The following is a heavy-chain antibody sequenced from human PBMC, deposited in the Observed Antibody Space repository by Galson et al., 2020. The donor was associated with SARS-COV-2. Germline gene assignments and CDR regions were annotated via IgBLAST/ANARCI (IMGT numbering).Heavy chain of an antibody. CDR2: IRSKANSYAT. Sequence: GESLKISCAASGFTFSRSAMHWVRQASGKGLEWVGRIRSKANSYATAYAASVKGRFTISRDDSKNTAYLQMNSLKTEDTAVYYCTRHSEDYYGSSGYDCPFDYWGQRTLVTVSA. CDR3: TRHSEDYYGSSGYDCPFDY. J-gene: IGHJ4*02. CDR1: GFTFSRSA. D-gene: IGHD3-22*01. V-gene: IGHV3-73*01.